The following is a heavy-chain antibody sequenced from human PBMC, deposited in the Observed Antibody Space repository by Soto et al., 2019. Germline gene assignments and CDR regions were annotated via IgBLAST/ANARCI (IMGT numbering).Heavy chain of an antibody. CDR3: ARERGFGYYDSSGYIPAPYYYGMDV. CDR2: IYYSGST. Sequence: PSETLSLTCTVSGGSISSGGYYWSWIRQHPGKGLEWIGCIYYSGSTYYNPSLKSRVTISVDTSKNQFSLKLSSVTAADTAVYYCARERGFGYYDSSGYIPAPYYYGMDVWGQGTTVTVSS. CDR1: GGSISSGGYY. D-gene: IGHD3-22*01. V-gene: IGHV4-31*03. J-gene: IGHJ6*02.